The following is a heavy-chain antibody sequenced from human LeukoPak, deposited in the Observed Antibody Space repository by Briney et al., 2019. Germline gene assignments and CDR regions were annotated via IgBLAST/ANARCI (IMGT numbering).Heavy chain of an antibody. CDR3: ARGYCSGGSCYHN. Sequence: GGSLRLSCAASGFTFSSYEMNWVRQAPGKGLEWVSYISSSGSTIYYADSVKGRFTISRDNAKNSLYLQMNSLRAEDTAVYYCARGYCSGGSCYHNWGQGTLVTVSS. D-gene: IGHD2-15*01. CDR1: GFTFSSYE. CDR2: ISSSGSTI. V-gene: IGHV3-48*03. J-gene: IGHJ4*02.